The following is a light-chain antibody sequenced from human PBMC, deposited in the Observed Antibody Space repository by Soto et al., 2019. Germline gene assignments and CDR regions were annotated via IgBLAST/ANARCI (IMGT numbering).Light chain of an antibody. CDR2: EVI. Sequence: QSALTQPASVSGSPGQSITISCTGTSSDVGGNSYVSGYQQHPAKTPKLMIYEVINRPAGVSNRFSGSKSGNTASLTISGLQTEDEADYYCSSFSSITREVFGGGTKLTV. CDR3: SSFSSITREV. CDR1: SSDVGGNSY. J-gene: IGLJ2*01. V-gene: IGLV2-14*01.